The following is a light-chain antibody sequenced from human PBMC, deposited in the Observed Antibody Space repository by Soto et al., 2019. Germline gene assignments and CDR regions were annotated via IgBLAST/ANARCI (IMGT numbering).Light chain of an antibody. CDR2: KAS. CDR1: QSISSW. J-gene: IGKJ1*01. CDR3: QQYDNASWT. Sequence: DIQMTQSPSTLSASVGDRVIITCRASQSISSWLAWYQQKPGKAPNLLIYKASTLKSGVPARFSGSGSGTEFTVTISSRQPDDFATYYCQQYDNASWTFGQGTKVEIK. V-gene: IGKV1-5*03.